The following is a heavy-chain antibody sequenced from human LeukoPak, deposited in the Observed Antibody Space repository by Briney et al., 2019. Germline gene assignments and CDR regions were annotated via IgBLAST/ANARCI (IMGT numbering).Heavy chain of an antibody. CDR2: INTDGSST. J-gene: IGHJ4*02. CDR1: GFTFSNYW. CDR3: ARGLQGIDY. V-gene: IGHV3-74*01. D-gene: IGHD4-11*01. Sequence: PGGSLRLSCAASGFTFSNYWIHWVRQAPGKGLVWVSRINTDGSSTNYADSVKGRFTISRDNAKNTLYLQMNSLRAGDTAVYYCARGLQGIDYWGQGTLVTVSS.